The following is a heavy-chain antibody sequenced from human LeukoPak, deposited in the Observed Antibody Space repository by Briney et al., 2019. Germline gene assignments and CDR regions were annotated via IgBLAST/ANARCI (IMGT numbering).Heavy chain of an antibody. J-gene: IGHJ4*02. CDR1: GGSFSGYY. CDR2: INHSGST. V-gene: IGHV4-34*01. CDR3: ARGLTGYSSGWYGVKYYFDY. D-gene: IGHD6-19*01. Sequence: PSETRSLTCAVYGGSFSGYYWSWIRQPPGKGLEWIGEINHSGSTNYNPSLKSRVTISVDTSKNQFSLKLSSVTAADTAVYYCARGLTGYSSGWYGVKYYFDYWGQGTLVTVSS.